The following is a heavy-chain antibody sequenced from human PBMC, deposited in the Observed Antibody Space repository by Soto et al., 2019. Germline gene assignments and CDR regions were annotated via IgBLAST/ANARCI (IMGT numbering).Heavy chain of an antibody. V-gene: IGHV4-34*01. D-gene: IGHD3-9*01. CDR3: ARESHDILTGPPWVWYFDL. CDR1: GGSFSGYY. J-gene: IGHJ2*01. CDR2: INDRGSI. Sequence: QVQLQQWGAGPLRPLETLSLTCGVSGGSFSGYYWAWIRQSPGKGLEWIGEINDRGSINYNPSLTSRVSISVDTSKNHYSLNLSSVTAADTAVYYCARESHDILTGPPWVWYFDLWGRGTLVTVSS.